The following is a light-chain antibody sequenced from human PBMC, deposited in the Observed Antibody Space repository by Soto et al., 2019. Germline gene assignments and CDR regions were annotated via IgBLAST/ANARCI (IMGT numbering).Light chain of an antibody. CDR3: QQRNIWPPVT. J-gene: IGKJ5*01. CDR2: GAS. CDR1: QNIKSN. V-gene: IGKV3-15*01. Sequence: EIVLTQAPGTLSVSPGERATLSWRAAQNIKSNLAWYQQKPGQAPRLLIYGASTRATGIPARFSGSGSGTDFTLTISSLEPEDSAVYYCQQRNIWPPVTFGQGTRLAIK.